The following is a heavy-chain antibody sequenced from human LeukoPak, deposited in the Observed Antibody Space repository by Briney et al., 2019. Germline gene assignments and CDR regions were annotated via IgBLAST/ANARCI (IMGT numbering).Heavy chain of an antibody. CDR3: ARGLRYCSSTSCYTDVWGGYYYVMDV. J-gene: IGHJ6*02. V-gene: IGHV4-30-4*01. Sequence: SETLSLTCTVSGGSISSGDYYWSWIRQPPARGLEWIGYIYYSGSTYYNPSLKSRVTISVDTSKNQFSLKLSSVTAADTAVYYCARGLRYCSSTSCYTDVWGGYYYVMDVWGQGTTVTVSS. D-gene: IGHD2-2*02. CDR1: GGSISSGDYY. CDR2: IYYSGST.